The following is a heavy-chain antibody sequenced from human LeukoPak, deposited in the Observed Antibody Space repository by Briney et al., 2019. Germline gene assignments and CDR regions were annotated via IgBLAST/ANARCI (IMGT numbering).Heavy chain of an antibody. CDR3: ARHHIAVAGTRDGAFDI. CDR1: GYTFRYYW. CDR2: IYPGDSDT. Sequence: GESLKISCTGSGYTFRYYWIGWVRQMPGKGLEWMGIIYPGDSDTRYSPSFQGQVTISADKPISTAYLQWSSLKASDTAMYYCARHHIAVAGTRDGAFDIWGQGTMVTVSS. D-gene: IGHD6-19*01. J-gene: IGHJ3*02. V-gene: IGHV5-51*01.